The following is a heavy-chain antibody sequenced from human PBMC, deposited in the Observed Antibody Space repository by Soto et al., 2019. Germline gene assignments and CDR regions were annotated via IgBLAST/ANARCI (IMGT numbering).Heavy chain of an antibody. CDR1: GGTFSSYS. CDR3: ARDGGRHSGGIDY. J-gene: IGHJ4*02. Sequence: QVQLVQSGAEVKKPGSSVKVSCKSSGGTFSSYSINWVRQAPGQGLEWMGEIIPIFGTANYAQKFQGRVTITADESTSTAYIELSSLISEDTAVYYCARDGGRHSGGIDYWGQGTLVTGSS. V-gene: IGHV1-69*01. CDR2: IIPIFGTA. D-gene: IGHD1-26*01.